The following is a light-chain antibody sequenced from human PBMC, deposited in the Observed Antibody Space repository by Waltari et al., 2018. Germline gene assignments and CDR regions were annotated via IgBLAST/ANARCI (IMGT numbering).Light chain of an antibody. Sequence: QSALTQPASVSGSPGQSITISCTGTSSDVGGYNYVSWYQQHPGKAPKLMIYEVSNRPSGVSNRFSVSKSGNSASLTIFGLQAEDEADYYCSSYTSSSTLVVFGGGTKLTVL. CDR2: EVS. J-gene: IGLJ2*01. CDR3: SSYTSSSTLVV. V-gene: IGLV2-14*01. CDR1: SSDVGGYNY.